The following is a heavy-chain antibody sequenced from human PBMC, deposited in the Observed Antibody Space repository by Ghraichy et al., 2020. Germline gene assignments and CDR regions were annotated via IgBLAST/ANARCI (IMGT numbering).Heavy chain of an antibody. Sequence: GGSLRLSCAASGFTFSSYEMNWVRQAPGKGLEWVSYIRSGGSTIYYADSVKGRFTISRDNAKSSLYLQMNSLRAEDTAVYYCARGGRSRAGFDYLGQGTLVTVSS. CDR2: IRSGGSTI. J-gene: IGHJ4*02. CDR3: ARGGRSRAGFDY. CDR1: GFTFSSYE. V-gene: IGHV3-48*03. D-gene: IGHD6-19*01.